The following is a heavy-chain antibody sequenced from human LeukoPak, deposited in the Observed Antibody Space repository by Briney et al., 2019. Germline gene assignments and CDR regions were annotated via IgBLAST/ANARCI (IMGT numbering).Heavy chain of an antibody. CDR3: ARDRVPKYYYMDV. J-gene: IGHJ6*03. Sequence: ASVKVSCKASGYTFTSYDINWVRQATGQGLEWMGWMNPNSGNTGYAQKLQGRVTMTTDTSTSTAYMELRSLRSDDTDVYYCARDRVPKYYYMDVWGKGTTVTVSS. CDR1: GYTFTSYD. CDR2: MNPNSGNT. V-gene: IGHV1-8*02. D-gene: IGHD1-1*01.